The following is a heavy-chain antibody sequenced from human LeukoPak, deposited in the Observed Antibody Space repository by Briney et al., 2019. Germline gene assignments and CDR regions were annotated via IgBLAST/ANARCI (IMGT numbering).Heavy chain of an antibody. D-gene: IGHD6-13*01. CDR1: GFTFSSYG. Sequence: GGPLRLSCAASGFTFSSYGMRWVRQAPGKGLEWVAFIRYDGSNKYYADSVKGRFTISRDNSKNTLYLQMNSLRAEDTAVYYCAKEPGISGTGTNGVYWGQGTLVTVSS. J-gene: IGHJ4*02. CDR2: IRYDGSNK. V-gene: IGHV3-30*02. CDR3: AKEPGISGTGTNGVY.